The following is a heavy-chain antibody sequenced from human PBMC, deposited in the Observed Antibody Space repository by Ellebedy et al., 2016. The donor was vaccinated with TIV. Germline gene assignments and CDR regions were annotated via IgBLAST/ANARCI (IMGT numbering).Heavy chain of an antibody. Sequence: PGGSLRLSCAASGFAVKTYIMTWVRQAPGKGLEWVSTFSRGGSTSHYADSVKGRFTIYRDDTNNTLFLHMTRLRADDTAVYYCAKGVPTHFRDYFFDSWGQGTLVTVSS. J-gene: IGHJ4*02. CDR1: GFAVKTYI. CDR2: FSRGGSTS. V-gene: IGHV3-23*01. CDR3: AKGVPTHFRDYFFDS. D-gene: IGHD2-21*02.